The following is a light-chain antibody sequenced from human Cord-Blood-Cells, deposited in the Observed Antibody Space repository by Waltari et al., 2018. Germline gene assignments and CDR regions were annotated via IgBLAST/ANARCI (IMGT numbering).Light chain of an antibody. CDR1: SSDVGRYIY. Sequence: QSALTQPRSVSGSPGQSVTISCTGTSSDVGRYIYVSWYPQHPGKAPKLMIYDVSKRPSGVPDRFSGSKSGNTASLTISGLQAEDEADYYCCSYAGSYTYVFGTGTKVTVL. CDR3: CSYAGSYTYV. V-gene: IGLV2-11*01. CDR2: DVS. J-gene: IGLJ1*01.